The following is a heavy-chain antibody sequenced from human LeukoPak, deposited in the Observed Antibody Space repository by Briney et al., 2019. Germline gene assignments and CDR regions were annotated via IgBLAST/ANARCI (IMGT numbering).Heavy chain of an antibody. D-gene: IGHD1/OR15-1a*01. CDR3: AKKRRPPEQPWLPIDS. J-gene: IGHJ4*02. CDR1: GFTFTNYA. Sequence: GGSLRLSCAASGFTFTNYAMSWVRQAPGKGLEWVSAISGSGDITYYADSVKGRFTISRDNSKSTLYLQMNSLRAENTAVYYCAKKRRPPEQPWLPIDSWAKGTLVTVS. V-gene: IGHV3-23*01. CDR2: ISGSGDIT.